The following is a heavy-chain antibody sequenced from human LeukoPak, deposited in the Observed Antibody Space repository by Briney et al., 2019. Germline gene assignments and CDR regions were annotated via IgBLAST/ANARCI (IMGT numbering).Heavy chain of an antibody. V-gene: IGHV3-48*03. CDR1: GFDLNTYE. CDR3: ARGDPHADL. J-gene: IGHJ5*02. Sequence: HGGSLRLSCAASGFDLNTYEMNWVRQAPGKGLEWIADITISGHTKNYADSVKGRFTISRDNAGTSLYLQMNSLRVEDTGVYYCARGDPHADLWGQGTLVTVSS. CDR2: ITISGHTK.